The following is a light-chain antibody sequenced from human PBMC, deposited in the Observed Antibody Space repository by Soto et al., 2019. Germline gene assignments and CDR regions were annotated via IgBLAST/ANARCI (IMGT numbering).Light chain of an antibody. CDR2: RTN. V-gene: IGLV1-40*01. J-gene: IGLJ3*02. CDR3: QTYDNTLSGSV. CDR1: SSNIGMGYD. Sequence: QSGLTQPPSVSGAPGQRVTISCTGSSSNIGMGYDVNWYQRLPGSAPKLLVYRTNSRPSGVPDRFSGSKSDTSASLAITGLQAEDEADHFCQTYDNTLSGSVFGGGTKVTVL.